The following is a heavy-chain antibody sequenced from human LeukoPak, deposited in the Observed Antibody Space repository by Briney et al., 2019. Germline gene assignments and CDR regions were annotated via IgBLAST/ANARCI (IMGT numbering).Heavy chain of an antibody. D-gene: IGHD4-17*01. CDR3: ARNTYGDYTPGAFDI. Sequence: SETLSLTCTVSGGSISSYYWSWIRQPPGKGLEWIGYIYYSGSTNYNPSLKSRATISVDTPKNQFSLKLSSVTAADTAVYYCARNTYGDYTPGAFDIWGQGTMVTVSS. CDR2: IYYSGST. J-gene: IGHJ3*02. V-gene: IGHV4-59*08. CDR1: GGSISSYY.